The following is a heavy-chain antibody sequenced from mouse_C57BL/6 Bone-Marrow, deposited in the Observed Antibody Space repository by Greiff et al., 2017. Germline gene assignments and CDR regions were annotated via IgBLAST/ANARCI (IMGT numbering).Heavy chain of an antibody. CDR1: GYTFTSYD. V-gene: IGHV1-85*01. Sequence: VKLVESGPELVKPGASVKLSCKASGYTFTSYDINWVKQRPGQGLEWIGWIYPRDGSTKYNEKFKGKATLTVDTSSSTAYMELRSLTSEDSAVYFCARDYGSSYWYFDVWGTGTTVTVSS. J-gene: IGHJ1*03. CDR3: ARDYGSSYWYFDV. CDR2: IYPRDGST. D-gene: IGHD1-1*01.